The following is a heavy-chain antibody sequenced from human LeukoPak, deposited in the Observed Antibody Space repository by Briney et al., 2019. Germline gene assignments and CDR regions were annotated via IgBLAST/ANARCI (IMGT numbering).Heavy chain of an antibody. CDR1: GFTFNNYW. CDR3: ARVQWELRGVGSYFEY. D-gene: IGHD1-26*01. V-gene: IGHV3-74*01. CDR2: INSDGSTT. J-gene: IGHJ4*02. Sequence: GGSLRLSCAASGFTFNNYWMHWVRQAPGKGLVWVSRINSDGSTTTYADSVKGRFTISRDNAENTLYLQMNSLRAEDTAVYYCARVQWELRGVGSYFEYWGQGALVTVSS.